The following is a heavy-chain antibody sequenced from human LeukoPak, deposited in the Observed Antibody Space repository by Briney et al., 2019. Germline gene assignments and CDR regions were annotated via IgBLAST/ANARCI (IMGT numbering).Heavy chain of an antibody. J-gene: IGHJ6*02. CDR2: INHSGST. CDR3: ASLYYDFWSGSPGYYYGMDV. Sequence: KPSETLSLTCAVYGGSFSGYYWSWIRQPPGKGLEWIGEINHSGSTNYNPSLKSRVTISVDTSKNQFSLKLSSVTAADTAVYYCASLYYDFWSGSPGYYYGMDVWGQGTTVTVSS. V-gene: IGHV4-34*01. CDR1: GGSFSGYY. D-gene: IGHD3-3*01.